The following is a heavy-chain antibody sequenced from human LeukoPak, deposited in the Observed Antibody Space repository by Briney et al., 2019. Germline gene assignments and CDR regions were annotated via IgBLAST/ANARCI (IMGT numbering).Heavy chain of an antibody. CDR2: VSGTGSTT. CDR1: GFTFTSYW. D-gene: IGHD3-10*01. V-gene: IGHV3-23*01. Sequence: GGSLRLSCAASGFTFTSYWMHWVRQAPGKGLEWVSAVSGTGSTTYYADSVKGRFTVSRDNTKNTVYVDMNSLRVDDTAVYYCAKSSVGPHDYWGQGTLVSVSS. CDR3: AKSSVGPHDY. J-gene: IGHJ4*02.